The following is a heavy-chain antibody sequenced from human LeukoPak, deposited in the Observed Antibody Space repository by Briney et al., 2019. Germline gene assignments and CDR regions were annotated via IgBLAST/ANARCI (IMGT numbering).Heavy chain of an antibody. CDR3: AVSSSSATFDY. V-gene: IGHV4-30-2*01. Sequence: SETLSLTCTVSGGSISNGGYYWSWIRQPPGKGLEWIGYIYHSGSTYYNPSLKSRVTISVDRSKNQFSLKLSSVTAADTAVYYCAVSSSSATFDYWGQGTLVTVSS. D-gene: IGHD6-6*01. CDR1: GGSISNGGYY. CDR2: IYHSGST. J-gene: IGHJ4*02.